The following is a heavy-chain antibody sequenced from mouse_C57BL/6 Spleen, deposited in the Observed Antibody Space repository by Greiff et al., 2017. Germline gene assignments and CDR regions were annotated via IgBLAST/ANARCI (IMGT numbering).Heavy chain of an antibody. CDR2: INPSTGGT. CDR3: ARQASSGYLAY. D-gene: IGHD3-2*02. V-gene: IGHV1-42*01. J-gene: IGHJ3*01. Sequence: EVQLQQSGPELVKPGASVKISCKASGYSFTGYYMNWVKQSPEKSLEWIGEINPSTGGTTYNKKFKAKATLTVDKSSSTAYMQLKSLTSEDSAVYYCARQASSGYLAYWGQGTLVTVSA. CDR1: GYSFTGYY.